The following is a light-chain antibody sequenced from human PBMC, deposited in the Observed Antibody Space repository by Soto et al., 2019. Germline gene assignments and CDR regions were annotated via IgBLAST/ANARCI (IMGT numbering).Light chain of an antibody. V-gene: IGKV3-15*01. CDR2: GAS. Sequence: EIVLTQSPGTLSLSPGERATFSCRASQSFSSDLAWYQHKPGQAPRLLIYGASTRATGIPARFSGRGSGTEFTLTISSLQSVDFAVYYCQQYDNWPQTFGQGTKVDIK. CDR3: QQYDNWPQT. CDR1: QSFSSD. J-gene: IGKJ1*01.